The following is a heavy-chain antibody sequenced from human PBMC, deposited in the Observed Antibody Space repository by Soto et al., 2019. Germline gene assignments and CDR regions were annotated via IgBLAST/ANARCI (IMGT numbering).Heavy chain of an antibody. Sequence: EVQLVESGGGLVQPGGSLRLTCEVSGFTFRGSWMSWVRQAPGKGLEWVANVNQEGSDRYYVDSVKGRFTISRDNAKNSLYLHMNSRRAEDTAGYYCGGGGGNFDQWGQGTLVTVAS. CDR2: VNQEGSDR. CDR1: GFTFRGSW. D-gene: IGHD3-16*01. V-gene: IGHV3-7*04. CDR3: GGGGGNFDQ. J-gene: IGHJ4*02.